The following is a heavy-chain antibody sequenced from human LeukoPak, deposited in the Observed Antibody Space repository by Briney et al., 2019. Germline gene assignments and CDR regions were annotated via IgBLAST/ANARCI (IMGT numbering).Heavy chain of an antibody. CDR3: ARGNRGPRGYFDY. Sequence: PGGSLRLSCAVSGVNVSSNYMSWVRQAPGKGLEWVAVIYSGGSTYYADSVKGRFTISRDNSKNTLYLQMNSLRVEDTAVYYCARGNRGPRGYFDYWSQGTLVTVSS. CDR2: IYSGGST. D-gene: IGHD3-10*01. V-gene: IGHV3-66*01. CDR1: GVNVSSNY. J-gene: IGHJ4*02.